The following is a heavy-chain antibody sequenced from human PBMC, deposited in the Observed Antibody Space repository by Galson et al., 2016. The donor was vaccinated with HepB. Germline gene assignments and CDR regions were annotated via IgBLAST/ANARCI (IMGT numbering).Heavy chain of an antibody. Sequence: SLRLSCAASGFTFSGYWMHWVRQPPGKGLVRISRINSDGSSKFYADSVKGRFTISRDNAKKTLYLEMDGLRVEDSATYYCARLPPRRDGYPRGGYYFGMDVWGQGTTVTVSS. J-gene: IGHJ6*02. V-gene: IGHV3-74*01. CDR2: INSDGSSK. CDR3: ARLPPRRDGYPRGGYYFGMDV. CDR1: GFTFSGYW. D-gene: IGHD5-24*01.